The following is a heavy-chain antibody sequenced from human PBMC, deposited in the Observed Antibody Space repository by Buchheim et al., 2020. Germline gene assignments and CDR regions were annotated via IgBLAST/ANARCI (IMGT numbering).Heavy chain of an antibody. CDR3: AKNVIQRIGYCSGSSCYGDPNWFDP. V-gene: IGHV3-23*01. J-gene: IGHJ5*02. Sequence: EVQMLESGGGLVQPGGSLRLSCAASGFTFRNYAMTWVRQAPGKGLEWVSVISGSGDSTYYADPVKGRFTISRDNSKNTLYLQMNSLRVEDTAVYYCAKNVIQRIGYCSGSSCYGDPNWFDPWGQGTL. CDR2: ISGSGDST. D-gene: IGHD2-2*01. CDR1: GFTFRNYA.